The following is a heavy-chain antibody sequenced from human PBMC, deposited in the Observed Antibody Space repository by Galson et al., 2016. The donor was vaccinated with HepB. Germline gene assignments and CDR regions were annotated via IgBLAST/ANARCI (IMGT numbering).Heavy chain of an antibody. CDR1: GGSISSGEHY. V-gene: IGHV4-31*03. CDR3: AGTEAGRFDY. D-gene: IGHD6-19*01. J-gene: IGHJ4*02. Sequence: TLSLTCTVSGGSISSGEHYWSWIRQHPGKGLEWIGFLYYRGNTYYNPSLKSRVSISGDTSQNQFSLKLSSVTAADTAVYYCAGTEAGRFDYWGQGTLVTVSS. CDR2: LYYRGNT.